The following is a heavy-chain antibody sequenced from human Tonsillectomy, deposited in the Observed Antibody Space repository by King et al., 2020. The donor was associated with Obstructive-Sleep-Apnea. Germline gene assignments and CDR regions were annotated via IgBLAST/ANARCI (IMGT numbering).Heavy chain of an antibody. Sequence: QLQESGPGLVKPSETLSLTCTASGGSISSSSYYWGWIRQPPGKGLERIGNIYYSGSTYYNPSLKSRVTISVDTSKNQFSLKLSSVTAADTALYYCARVGDWGGYSNNWFDPWGQGTLVTVSS. J-gene: IGHJ5*02. CDR2: IYYSGST. D-gene: IGHD3-3*01. V-gene: IGHV4-39*07. CDR1: GGSISSSSYY. CDR3: ARVGDWGGYSNNWFDP.